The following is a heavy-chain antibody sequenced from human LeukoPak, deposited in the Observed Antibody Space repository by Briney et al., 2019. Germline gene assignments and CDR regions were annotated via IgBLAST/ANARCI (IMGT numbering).Heavy chain of an antibody. CDR3: ATEPPTSKPGHY. J-gene: IGHJ4*02. Sequence: GGSLRLSCAASGFTFSNYLMSWVRQAPGKGLEWVANIKKDGSDKYYVDSVKGRFTISRDNARNSLYLQMNSLSSEDTAVYFCATEPPTSKPGHYWGQGTLVTVAS. CDR2: IKKDGSDK. D-gene: IGHD2-8*02. CDR1: GFTFSNYL. V-gene: IGHV3-7*01.